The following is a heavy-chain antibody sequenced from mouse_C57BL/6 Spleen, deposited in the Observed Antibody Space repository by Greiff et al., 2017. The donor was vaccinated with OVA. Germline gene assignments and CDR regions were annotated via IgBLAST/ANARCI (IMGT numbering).Heavy chain of an antibody. CDR1: GYTFTSYW. J-gene: IGHJ2*01. Sequence: QVQLQQPGAELVKPGASVKLSCKASGYTFTSYWMQWVKQRPGQGLEWIGEIDPSDSYTNYNQTFKGKATLTVDTSSSTAYMQLSSLTSEDSAVYYCARKAPYYGSREPPYFDYWGQGTTLTVSS. D-gene: IGHD1-1*01. V-gene: IGHV1-50*01. CDR3: ARKAPYYGSREPPYFDY. CDR2: IDPSDSYT.